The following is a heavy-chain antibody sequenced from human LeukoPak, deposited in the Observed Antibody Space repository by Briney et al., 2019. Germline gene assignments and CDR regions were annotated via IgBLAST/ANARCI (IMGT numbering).Heavy chain of an antibody. CDR2: ISGYNGNT. J-gene: IGHJ4*02. CDR1: GYTFSSYG. CDR3: ARSSLGTITAGPFDY. Sequence: AAVKVSCKASGYTFSSYGIAWVRQAPGQGLEWMGWISGYNGNTNYAQKLQGRVSMTTDTSTTTAYMELRSLTSDDTALYYCARSSLGTITAGPFDYWGQGTLVTVSS. D-gene: IGHD5-12*01. V-gene: IGHV1-18*01.